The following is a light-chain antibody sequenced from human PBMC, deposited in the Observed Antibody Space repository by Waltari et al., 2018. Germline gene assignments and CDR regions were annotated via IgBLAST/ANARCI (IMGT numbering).Light chain of an antibody. CDR3: SSYTGSVTLFV. V-gene: IGLV2-14*01. Sequence: QSALTQPASVSGSPGQSITISCTGTRRDLGTYDPVPWYQQRPGKAPEVIIYEVTKRPSGVSHRFSGSKSANTASLTISGLQAEDEADYYCSSYTGSVTLFVFGTGTRVTVL. CDR2: EVT. CDR1: RRDLGTYDP. J-gene: IGLJ1*01.